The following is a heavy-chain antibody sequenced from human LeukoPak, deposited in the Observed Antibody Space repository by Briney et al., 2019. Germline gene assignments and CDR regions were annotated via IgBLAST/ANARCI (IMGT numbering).Heavy chain of an antibody. CDR2: VHNNGET. V-gene: IGHV4-59*08. CDR3: ARQPAATAAFDI. D-gene: IGHD5-18*01. Sequence: SETLSLTCTVSGGSISSYYWSWIRQPPGNGLEWIAYVHNNGETKHNPSLKSRDTISVDTPNNQISLRLSSVTAADTAMYYCARQPAATAAFDIWGLGTMVTVSS. CDR1: GGSISSYY. J-gene: IGHJ3*02.